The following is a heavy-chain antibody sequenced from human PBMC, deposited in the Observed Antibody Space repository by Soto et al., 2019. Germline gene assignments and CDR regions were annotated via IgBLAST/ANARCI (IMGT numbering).Heavy chain of an antibody. J-gene: IGHJ6*02. CDR1: GGSISSGGYY. CDR2: IYYSGST. D-gene: IGHD6-19*01. V-gene: IGHV4-31*03. Sequence: QVQLQESGPGLVKPSQTLSLTCTVSGGSISSGGYYWSWIRQHPGKGLEWIGYIYYSGSTYYNPSLKSRVTISVDPSKSQFSLKLSSVTAADTAVYYCARDFTDSSGPTLGMGVWGQGPTVTVSS. CDR3: ARDFTDSSGPTLGMGV.